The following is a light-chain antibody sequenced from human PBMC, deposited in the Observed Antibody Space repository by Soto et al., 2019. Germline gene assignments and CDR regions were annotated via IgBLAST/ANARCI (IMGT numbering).Light chain of an antibody. V-gene: IGLV1-51*01. CDR1: SSNIGNNY. CDR2: DNN. J-gene: IGLJ3*02. CDR3: GTWDNSLGAGV. Sequence: QSVWTQPPSVSAAPGQKVTISGSGSSSNIGNNYVSWYQQLPGTAPKLLIYDNNKRPSGIPDRFSGSKSGTSATLGITGLQTGDEADYYCGTWDNSLGAGVFGGGTKRTV.